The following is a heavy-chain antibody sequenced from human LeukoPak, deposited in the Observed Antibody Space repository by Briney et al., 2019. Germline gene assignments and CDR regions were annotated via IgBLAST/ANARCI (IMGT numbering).Heavy chain of an antibody. Sequence: GGSLRLSCAASGFTFSSYWMHWVRQAPGKELEWVAFIRYDGSNKYYADSVKGRFTISRDNSKNTLYLQMNSLRAEDTAVYYCAKDGYCSGGSCYSDYYYDGMDVWGQGTTVTVSS. CDR2: IRYDGSNK. V-gene: IGHV3-30*02. D-gene: IGHD2-15*01. J-gene: IGHJ6*02. CDR1: GFTFSSYW. CDR3: AKDGYCSGGSCYSDYYYDGMDV.